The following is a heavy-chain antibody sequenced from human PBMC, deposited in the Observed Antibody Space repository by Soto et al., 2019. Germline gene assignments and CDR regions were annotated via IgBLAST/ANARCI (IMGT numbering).Heavy chain of an antibody. CDR1: GFTFSDYY. J-gene: IGHJ4*02. CDR2: SRDKGNSYST. CDR3: TRSITGTTSSDY. Sequence: EVQLVESGGGLVQPGGSLRLSCAGSGFTFSDYYIDWVRQAPGKGLEWVGRSRDKGNSYSTDYAASVKGRFTVSRDASMNSLYLQMNSLKTEYTALYYCTRSITGTTSSDYWGQGTLVNVSS. V-gene: IGHV3-72*01. D-gene: IGHD1-7*01.